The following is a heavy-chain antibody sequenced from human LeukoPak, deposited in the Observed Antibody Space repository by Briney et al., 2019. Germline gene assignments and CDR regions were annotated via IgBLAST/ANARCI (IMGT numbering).Heavy chain of an antibody. Sequence: GGSLRLSCAASGFTFDDYGMSWVRQAPGKGLEWVSGINWNGGSTGYADSVKGRFTISRDNAKNSLYLQMNSLRAEDTALYYCARGPPYYDFWSGNYNRDDYYYMDVWGKGTTVTVSS. CDR2: INWNGGST. CDR3: ARGPPYYDFWSGNYNRDDYYYMDV. V-gene: IGHV3-20*04. D-gene: IGHD3-3*01. CDR1: GFTFDDYG. J-gene: IGHJ6*03.